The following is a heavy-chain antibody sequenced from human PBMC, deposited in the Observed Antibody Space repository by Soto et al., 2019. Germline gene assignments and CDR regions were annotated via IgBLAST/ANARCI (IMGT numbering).Heavy chain of an antibody. Sequence: GGSLRLSCAASGFTFSSYAMHWVRQAPGKGLEWVAVISYDGSNKYYADSVKGRFTISRDNSKNTLYLQMNSLRAEDTAVYYCASRYDSSGYYSDYWGQGTLVTVSS. J-gene: IGHJ4*02. CDR3: ASRYDSSGYYSDY. D-gene: IGHD3-22*01. V-gene: IGHV3-30-3*01. CDR1: GFTFSSYA. CDR2: ISYDGSNK.